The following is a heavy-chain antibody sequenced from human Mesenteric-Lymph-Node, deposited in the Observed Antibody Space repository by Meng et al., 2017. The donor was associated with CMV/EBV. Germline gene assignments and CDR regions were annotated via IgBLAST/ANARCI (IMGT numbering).Heavy chain of an antibody. J-gene: IGHJ3*02. D-gene: IGHD2-2*01. CDR1: GFMFSSYA. CDR3: VRDGQLPAPYHDAFDI. V-gene: IGHV3-30-3*01. CDR2: ISYDGNNK. Sequence: GESLKISCAASGFMFSSYAMHWGRQAPGKGPEWVALISYDGNNKDYADSVKGRFTISRDNAKNSLDLQMDSLRAEDTALYFCVRDGQLPAPYHDAFDIWGQGTMVTVSS.